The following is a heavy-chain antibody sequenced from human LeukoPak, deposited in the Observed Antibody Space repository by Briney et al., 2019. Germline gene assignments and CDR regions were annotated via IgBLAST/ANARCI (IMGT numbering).Heavy chain of an antibody. CDR3: ARPVRHGDYSWADY. Sequence: GESLKISRKGSGYIFPIYWIRWVRQMPGKGLEWMGVIYPADSDTRYSPSFQGQVTISADKSISTAYLQWSSLKASDTAMYYCARPVRHGDYSWADYWGQGTLVTVSS. CDR1: GYIFPIYW. J-gene: IGHJ4*02. CDR2: IYPADSDT. V-gene: IGHV5-51*01. D-gene: IGHD4-17*01.